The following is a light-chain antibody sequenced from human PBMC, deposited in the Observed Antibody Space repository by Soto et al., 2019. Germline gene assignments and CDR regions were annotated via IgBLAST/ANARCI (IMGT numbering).Light chain of an antibody. V-gene: IGLV1-40*01. CDR2: GNS. J-gene: IGLJ2*01. CDR3: QSYDSSLSASGVV. CDR1: SSNIGAGYD. Sequence: QSVLTQPPSVSGAPGQRVTISCTGSSSNIGAGYDVHWYQQLPGTAPKLLIYGNSTRPSGVPDRFSGSKSGTSASLAITGLQAEDEADYYCQSYDSSLSASGVVFGGGTKLTVL.